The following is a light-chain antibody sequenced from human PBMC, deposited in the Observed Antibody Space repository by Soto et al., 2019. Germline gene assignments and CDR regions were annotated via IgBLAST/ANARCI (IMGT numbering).Light chain of an antibody. Sequence: EIVLTQSPGTLSLSPGERATLSCRASQSVSSSYLAWYQQKPGQAPRLLIYGASSRATGIPDRFSGSGSGTDFTLPSSRLEPEDFAVYYCQQYGSSPPITFGQGTRLEIK. J-gene: IGKJ5*01. CDR1: QSVSSSY. V-gene: IGKV3-20*01. CDR2: GAS. CDR3: QQYGSSPPIT.